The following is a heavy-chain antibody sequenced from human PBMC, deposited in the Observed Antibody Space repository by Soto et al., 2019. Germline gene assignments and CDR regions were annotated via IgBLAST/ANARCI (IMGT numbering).Heavy chain of an antibody. Sequence: GGSLRLACAASGFTFSSYAMHWVRQAPGKGLEWVAVISYDGSNKYYADSVKGRFTISRDNSKNTLYLQMNSLRAEDTAVYYCARAPNSGYYYSQSWGRGTLVTVST. CDR3: ARAPNSGYYYSQS. J-gene: IGHJ5*02. CDR1: GFTFSSYA. V-gene: IGHV3-30-3*01. CDR2: ISYDGSNK. D-gene: IGHD3-22*01.